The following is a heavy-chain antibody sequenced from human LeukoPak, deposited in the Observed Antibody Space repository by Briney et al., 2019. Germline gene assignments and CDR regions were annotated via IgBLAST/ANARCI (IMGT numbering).Heavy chain of an antibody. J-gene: IGHJ3*02. CDR1: GFTFSSYS. V-gene: IGHV3-30*02. D-gene: IGHD1-14*01. CDR3: ANLKPPAPDGLDI. CDR2: IRYDGIDK. Sequence: GGSLRLSCAASGFTFSSYSMNWVRQAPGKGLEWVAFIRYDGIDKYYADSVKGRFTISRDNSKNTLYLQMNSLRAEDTAVYYCANLKPPAPDGLDIWGQGTLITVSS.